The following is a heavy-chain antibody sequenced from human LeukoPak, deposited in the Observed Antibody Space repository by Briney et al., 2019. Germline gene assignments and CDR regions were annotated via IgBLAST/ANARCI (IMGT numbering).Heavy chain of an antibody. CDR1: GFTVSSNY. CDR2: ISISGGTI. CDR3: ARGTGAYYY. J-gene: IGHJ4*02. V-gene: IGHV3-48*02. Sequence: PGGSLRLSCAASGFTVSSNYMNWVRQAPGKGLEWLSCISISGGTIFYADSVKGRFTISRDNAKNSLYLQMNSLRDEDTAVYYCARGTGAYYYWGQGTLVTVSS. D-gene: IGHD3-16*01.